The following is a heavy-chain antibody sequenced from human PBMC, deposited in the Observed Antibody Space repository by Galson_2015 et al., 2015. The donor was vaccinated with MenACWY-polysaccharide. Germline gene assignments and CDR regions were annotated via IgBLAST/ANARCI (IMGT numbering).Heavy chain of an antibody. J-gene: IGHJ5*01. CDR1: GFTFLAYW. D-gene: IGHD3-10*01. Sequence: SLRLSCAGSGFTFLAYWMHWVRQVPGKGLEWVSRINGDGSYKGFADDVRGRFTISRDNAKNTAYLQMNGLRVDDTAVYYCARSIGPGTPTAFWFDSWGQGNLVTVSS. V-gene: IGHV3-74*01. CDR2: INGDGSYK. CDR3: ARSIGPGTPTAFWFDS.